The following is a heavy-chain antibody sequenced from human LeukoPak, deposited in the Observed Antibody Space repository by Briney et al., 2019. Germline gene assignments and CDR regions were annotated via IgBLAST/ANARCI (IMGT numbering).Heavy chain of an antibody. CDR3: ARVDKHCSGEICYSGWFDP. CDR1: GGSISSYNSY. D-gene: IGHD2-15*01. J-gene: IGHJ5*02. V-gene: IGHV4-61*01. CDR2: IYYTGST. Sequence: SETLSLTCTVSGGSISSYNSYCGWFRQPPGKGLEWIGYIYYTGSTNYNPSLKSRATISVDTSTNQFSLRLNSVTAADTAVYFCARVDKHCSGEICYSGWFDPWGQGTLVTVSS.